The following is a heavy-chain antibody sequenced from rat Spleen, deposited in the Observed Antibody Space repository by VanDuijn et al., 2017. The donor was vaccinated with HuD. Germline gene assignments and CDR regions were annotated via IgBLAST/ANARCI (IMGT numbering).Heavy chain of an antibody. J-gene: IGHJ2*01. Sequence: EVQLMESNGGLVQPGRSLKLSCAASGFTVSDYYMAWVRQAPGKGLEWVASITNANGGTHYPDSGKGRFTISKDNAKNTLYLQMDSLRSEDTATYYCVRHRDYYNSYVYAFDYWGQGVMVTVSS. CDR2: ITNANGGT. CDR3: VRHRDYYNSYVYAFDY. V-gene: IGHV5-25*01. CDR1: GFTVSDYY. D-gene: IGHD1-2*01.